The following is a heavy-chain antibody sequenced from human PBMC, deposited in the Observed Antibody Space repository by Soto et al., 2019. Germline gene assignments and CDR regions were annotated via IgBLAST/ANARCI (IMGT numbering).Heavy chain of an antibody. CDR3: ASRRPDTDY. J-gene: IGHJ4*02. CDR1: GFTFSSYA. Sequence: VQLVESGGGLVKPGGSLRLSCAASGFTFSSYAMHWVRQAPGKGLEWVAVISYDGSNKYYADSVKGRFTISRDNSKNTLYLQMNSLRAEDTAVYYCASRRPDTDYWGQGTLVTVSS. CDR2: ISYDGSNK. D-gene: IGHD6-25*01. V-gene: IGHV3-30-3*01.